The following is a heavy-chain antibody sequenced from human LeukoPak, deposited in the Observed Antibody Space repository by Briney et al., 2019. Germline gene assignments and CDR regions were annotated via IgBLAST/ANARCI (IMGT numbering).Heavy chain of an antibody. D-gene: IGHD6-25*01. V-gene: IGHV4-38-2*01. CDR2: IHHSGIT. J-gene: IGHJ4*02. CDR1: AYSISSGYY. Sequence: PSETLSLTCAVFAYSISSGYYWGWIRQPPGKGLEWIASIHHSGITYYNPSLKSRVTISVDTSKNHFSLKMSSVTAADSAVYYCARQYTSGSGYYFDYWGQGALVSVSS. CDR3: ARQYTSGSGYYFDY.